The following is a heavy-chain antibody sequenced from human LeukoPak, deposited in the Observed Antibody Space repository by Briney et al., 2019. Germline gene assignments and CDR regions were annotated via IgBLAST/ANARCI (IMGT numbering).Heavy chain of an antibody. V-gene: IGHV3-30-3*01. CDR3: ARSQSTRVYGDYSFDY. CDR1: GFTFSSYA. D-gene: IGHD4-17*01. CDR2: ISYDGSNK. J-gene: IGHJ4*02. Sequence: GGSLRLSCAASGFTFSSYAMHWVRQAPGKGLEWVAVISYDGSNKYYVDSVKGRFTISRDNSKNTLYLQMNSLRAEDTAVYYCARSQSTRVYGDYSFDYWGQGTLVTVSS.